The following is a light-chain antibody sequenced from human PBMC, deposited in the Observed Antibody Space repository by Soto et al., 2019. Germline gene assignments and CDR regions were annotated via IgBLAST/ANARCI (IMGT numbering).Light chain of an antibody. CDR2: GAS. CDR3: QQYGASVT. CDR1: QGVSSSY. J-gene: IGKJ3*01. V-gene: IGKV3-20*01. Sequence: EIVLTQSPGTLSLSPGEGATLSXRASQGVSSSYLAWYQHKPGQAPRLLIYGASSRASGIPDRFSGSGSGTDFTLTINRLEPEDFAVYYCQQYGASVTFGPGTKVDLK.